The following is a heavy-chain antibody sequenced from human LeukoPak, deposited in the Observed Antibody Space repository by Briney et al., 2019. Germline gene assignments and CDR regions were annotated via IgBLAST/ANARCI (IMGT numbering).Heavy chain of an antibody. CDR1: GFTFSDYY. J-gene: IGHJ4*02. CDR2: TSSSSSYT. Sequence: PGGSLRLSCAASGFTFSDYYMSWIRQAPGKGLEWVSYTSSSSSYTNYADSVKGRFTISRDNAKNSLYLQMNSLRAEDTAVYYCARGGVTMVRGVISYWGQGTLVTVSS. D-gene: IGHD3-10*01. V-gene: IGHV3-11*06. CDR3: ARGGVTMVRGVISY.